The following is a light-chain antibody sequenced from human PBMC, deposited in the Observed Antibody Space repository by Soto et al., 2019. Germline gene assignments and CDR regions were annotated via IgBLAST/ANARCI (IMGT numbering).Light chain of an antibody. V-gene: IGKV3-15*01. J-gene: IGKJ5*01. CDR2: DVS. Sequence: EIVMTQSPATLSVSPGERATLSCRASQSIISNLSWYQHKPCQAPMLLIYDVSTRATVVPARFSGSWSGTEFTLTISRPQSEDFPVYYCQQYNNWPPPFGQGTRLEIK. CDR3: QQYNNWPPP. CDR1: QSIISN.